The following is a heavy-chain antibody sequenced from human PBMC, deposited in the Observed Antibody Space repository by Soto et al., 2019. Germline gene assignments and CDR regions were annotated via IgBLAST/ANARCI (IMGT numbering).Heavy chain of an antibody. CDR3: AKGWRPTKDIVVVVAANFDY. J-gene: IGHJ4*02. CDR1: GFTFSSYA. Sequence: GGSLRLSCAASGFTFSSYAMSWVRQAPGKGLEWVSAISGSGGSTYYADSVKGRFTISRDNSKNTLYLQMNSLRAEDTAVYYWAKGWRPTKDIVVVVAANFDYWGQGTLVTVSS. D-gene: IGHD2-15*01. V-gene: IGHV3-23*01. CDR2: ISGSGGST.